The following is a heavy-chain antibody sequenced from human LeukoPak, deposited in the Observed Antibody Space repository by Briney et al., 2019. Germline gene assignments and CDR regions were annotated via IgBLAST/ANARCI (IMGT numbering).Heavy chain of an antibody. Sequence: SVKVSCKASGYTFKSYYIHWMRQAPGQGLEWMGRIIPILGIANYAQKFQGRVTITADKSTSTAYMELSSLRSEDTAVYYCASYSMDHFDYWGQGTLVTVSS. J-gene: IGHJ4*02. CDR3: ASYSMDHFDY. V-gene: IGHV1-69*02. CDR2: IIPILGIA. CDR1: GYTFKSYY. D-gene: IGHD2-15*01.